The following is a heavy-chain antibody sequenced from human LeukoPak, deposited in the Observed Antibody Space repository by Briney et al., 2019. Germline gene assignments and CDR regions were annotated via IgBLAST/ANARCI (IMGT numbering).Heavy chain of an antibody. CDR1: GGSISSGGYY. V-gene: IGHV4-31*03. CDR3: ASTYQEDFDY. Sequence: SETLSLTCTVSGGSISSGGYYWSWLRQHPGKGLEWIGYIYYSGSTYYNPSLKSRVTISVDTSKNQFSLKLSSVTAADTAVYYCASTYQEDFDYWGQGTLVTVSS. J-gene: IGHJ4*02. CDR2: IYYSGST. D-gene: IGHD2-2*01.